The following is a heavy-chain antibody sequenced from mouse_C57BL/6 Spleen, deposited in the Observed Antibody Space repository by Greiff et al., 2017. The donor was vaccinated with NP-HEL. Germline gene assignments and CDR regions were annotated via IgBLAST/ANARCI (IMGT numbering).Heavy chain of an antibody. J-gene: IGHJ2*01. CDR3: ARYLDDGYYLRKYYFDY. CDR1: GYAFSSSW. D-gene: IGHD2-3*01. V-gene: IGHV1-82*01. Sequence: QVQLQQSGPELVKPGASVKISCKASGYAFSSSWMNWVKQRPGKGLEWIGRIYPGDGDTNYNGKFKGKATLTADKSSSTAYMQLSSLTSEDSAVYFCARYLDDGYYLRKYYFDYWGQGTTLTVSS. CDR2: IYPGDGDT.